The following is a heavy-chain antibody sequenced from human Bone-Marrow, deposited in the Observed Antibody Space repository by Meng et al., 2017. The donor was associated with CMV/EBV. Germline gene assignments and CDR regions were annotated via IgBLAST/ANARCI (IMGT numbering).Heavy chain of an antibody. V-gene: IGHV3-21*01. D-gene: IGHD1-1*01. Sequence: GESLKISCAASGFTFSSYWMSWVRQAPGKGLEWVSSISSSSSYIYYADSVQGRFTISRDNSNNTLYLQMSSLRAEDTAVYYCAKGLRGRINWPYYFDYWGQGTLVTVSS. J-gene: IGHJ4*02. CDR3: AKGLRGRINWPYYFDY. CDR1: GFTFSSYW. CDR2: ISSSSSYI.